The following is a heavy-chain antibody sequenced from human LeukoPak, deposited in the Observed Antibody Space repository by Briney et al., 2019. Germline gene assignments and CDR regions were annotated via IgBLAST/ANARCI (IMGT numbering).Heavy chain of an antibody. V-gene: IGHV3-7*01. CDR3: ARDSSSWYKHEYYFDY. CDR1: GGFVSNNY. Sequence: PSETLSLTCTVSGGFVSNNYWSWVRQAPGKGLEWVANIKQDGSEKYYVDSVKGRFTISRDNAKNSLYLQMNSLRAEDTAVYYCARDSSSWYKHEYYFDYWGQGTLVTVSS. CDR2: IKQDGSEK. J-gene: IGHJ4*02. D-gene: IGHD6-13*01.